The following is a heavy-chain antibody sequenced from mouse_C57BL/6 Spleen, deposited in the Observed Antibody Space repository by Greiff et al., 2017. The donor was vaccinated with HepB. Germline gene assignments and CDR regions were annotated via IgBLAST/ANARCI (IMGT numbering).Heavy chain of an antibody. D-gene: IGHD1-1*01. CDR1: GYSITSGYD. CDR2: ISYSGST. CDR3: ARDGDYYGGYFDV. V-gene: IGHV3-1*01. Sequence: EVQLVESGPGMVKPSQSLSLTCTVTGYSITSGYDWHWIRHFPGNKLEWMGYISYSGSTNYNPSLKSRISITHDTSKNHFFLKLNSVTTEDTATYYCARDGDYYGGYFDVWGTGTTVTVSS. J-gene: IGHJ1*03.